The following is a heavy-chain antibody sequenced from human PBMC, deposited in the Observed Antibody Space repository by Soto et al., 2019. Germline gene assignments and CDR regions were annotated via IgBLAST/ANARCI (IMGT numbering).Heavy chain of an antibody. CDR2: ISTYNGNT. CDR3: ARRLYGDYDY. J-gene: IGHJ4*02. D-gene: IGHD4-17*01. Sequence: QAQLVQSGAEVKEPGASVKVSCKASGYSFTTSGITWVLQAPGQELEWMGWISTYNGNTNYAQKLQDRVTLTTDTSTSTAYMELRSLRSDDTAVYYCARRLYGDYDYWGQGTLVTVSS. CDR1: GYSFTTSG. V-gene: IGHV1-18*01.